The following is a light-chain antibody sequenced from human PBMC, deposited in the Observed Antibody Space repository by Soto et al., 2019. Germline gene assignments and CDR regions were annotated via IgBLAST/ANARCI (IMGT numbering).Light chain of an antibody. J-gene: IGLJ3*02. CDR1: SSDVGGYNY. V-gene: IGLV2-14*01. Sequence: QSALTQPASVSGSPGQSITISCTGTSSDVGGYNYVSWYQQHPGKAPKLMIYEVSNRPSGVSNRFSGSKSGNTASLTISGLQTEDEAEYYCSSFTRINTWVFGGGTKLTVL. CDR3: SSFTRINTWV. CDR2: EVS.